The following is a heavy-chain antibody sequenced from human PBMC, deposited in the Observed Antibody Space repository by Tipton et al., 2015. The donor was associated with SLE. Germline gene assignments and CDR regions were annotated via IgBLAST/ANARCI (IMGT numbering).Heavy chain of an antibody. CDR3: ARHHSGSVGTYFDY. J-gene: IGHJ4*02. CDR2: IYTSGST. CDR1: GGSISSGSYY. V-gene: IGHV4-61*02. D-gene: IGHD1-26*01. Sequence: TLSLTCTVSGGSISSGSYYWSWIRQPAGKGLEWIGRIYTSGSTNYNPSLKSRVTISVDTSKNQFSLKLSSVTAADTAVYYCARHHSGSVGTYFDYWGQGTLVTVSS.